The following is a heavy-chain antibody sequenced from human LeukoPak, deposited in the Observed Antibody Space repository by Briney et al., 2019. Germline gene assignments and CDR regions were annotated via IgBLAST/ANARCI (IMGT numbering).Heavy chain of an antibody. D-gene: IGHD2-21*02. CDR3: AVNLAYCGGDCYPFDAFDI. Sequence: GASVKVSFKASGYTFTGYYMHWVRQAPGQGLEWMGWINPNSGGTNYAQKFQGRVTMTRDTSISTAYMELSRLRSDDTAVYYCAVNLAYCGGDCYPFDAFDIWGQGTMVTVSS. CDR2: INPNSGGT. V-gene: IGHV1-2*02. CDR1: GYTFTGYY. J-gene: IGHJ3*02.